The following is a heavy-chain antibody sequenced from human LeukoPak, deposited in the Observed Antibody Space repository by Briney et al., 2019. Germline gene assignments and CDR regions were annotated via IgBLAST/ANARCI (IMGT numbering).Heavy chain of an antibody. CDR3: ARLPPNYYDSSGYDY. CDR1: GFTLSSYW. Sequence: GGPLRLSCAAWGFTLSSYWLSWVRQAPRRGLEGVAKIKQDGSEKYYVDSVKGRFTSSRDNAKNSLYLQMNSLSAEDTAVYYCARLPPNYYDSSGYDYWGQETLVTVSS. D-gene: IGHD3-22*01. J-gene: IGHJ4*02. CDR2: IKQDGSEK. V-gene: IGHV3-7*01.